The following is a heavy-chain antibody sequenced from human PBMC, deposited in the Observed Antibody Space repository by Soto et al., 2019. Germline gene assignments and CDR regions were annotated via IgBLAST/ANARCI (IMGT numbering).Heavy chain of an antibody. Sequence: GASVKVSCKASGYTFTGYYMHWVRQAPGQGLEWMGWINPNSGGTNYAQKFQGRVTMTRDTSISTAYMELSRLRSDDTAVYYCARDGGDIVVVVAATRAYYYGMDVWG. CDR3: ARDGGDIVVVVAATRAYYYGMDV. V-gene: IGHV1-2*02. CDR2: INPNSGGT. J-gene: IGHJ6*02. D-gene: IGHD2-15*01. CDR1: GYTFTGYY.